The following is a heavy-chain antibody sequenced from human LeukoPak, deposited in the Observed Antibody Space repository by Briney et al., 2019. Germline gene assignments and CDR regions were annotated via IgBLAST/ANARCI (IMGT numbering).Heavy chain of an antibody. D-gene: IGHD6-19*01. Sequence: PGGSLRLSCAASGFTFSSYSMNWVRQAPGKGLEWVSHITASGTAMFYADSVKGRFTISRDNSKNTLFLQMNSLRAEDTAVYYCAKDRDSSGWYFDYWGQGTLVTVSS. J-gene: IGHJ4*02. CDR2: ITASGTAM. CDR1: GFTFSSYS. CDR3: AKDRDSSGWYFDY. V-gene: IGHV3-48*01.